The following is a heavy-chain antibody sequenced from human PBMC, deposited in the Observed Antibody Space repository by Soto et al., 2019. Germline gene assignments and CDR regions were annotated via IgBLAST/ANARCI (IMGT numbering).Heavy chain of an antibody. D-gene: IGHD2-2*02. Sequence: QVQLVQSGAEVKKPGASVKVSCKASGYTFTSYGISWVRQAPGQGLEWMGWISAYNGNTNYAQKLQGRVTMATDTSTSTAYMELRSLRSDDTAVYYCSYTYLDPAHNWFDPWGQGTLVTVSS. CDR3: SYTYLDPAHNWFDP. V-gene: IGHV1-18*01. CDR2: ISAYNGNT. CDR1: GYTFTSYG. J-gene: IGHJ5*02.